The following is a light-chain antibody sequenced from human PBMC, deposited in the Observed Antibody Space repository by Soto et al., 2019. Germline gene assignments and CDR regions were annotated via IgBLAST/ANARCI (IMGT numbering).Light chain of an antibody. CDR2: GAS. CDR1: QSFSSTF. V-gene: IGKV3-20*01. CDR3: QNYARSVT. J-gene: IGKJ1*01. Sequence: EILLTQSPDSPSLSPGDRATLACRASQSFSSTFFAWYQQKPGQAPRLLIYGASSRATGIPDRFSGSGSGTDFTLTISSLEPGDFAVYYCQNYARSVTFGQGTKVEIK.